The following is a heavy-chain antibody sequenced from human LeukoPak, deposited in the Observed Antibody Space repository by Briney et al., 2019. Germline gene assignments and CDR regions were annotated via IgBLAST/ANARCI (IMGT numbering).Heavy chain of an antibody. CDR3: AKDGGLWVSAHWGDS. D-gene: IGHD7-27*01. CDR2: ISGGGDIT. J-gene: IGHJ4*02. CDR1: GFNFANHA. Sequence: GGSLRLSCAASGFNFANHAMSWVRQTAGKGLEWVSAISGGGDITYYADSVKGRFTISRDNSKDTLFLQMHSLRAEDTAVYYCAKDGGLWVSAHWGDSWGRGTLVTVSS. V-gene: IGHV3-23*01.